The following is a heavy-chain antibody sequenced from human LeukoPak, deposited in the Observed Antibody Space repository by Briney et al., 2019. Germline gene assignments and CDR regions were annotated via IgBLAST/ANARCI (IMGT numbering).Heavy chain of an antibody. J-gene: IGHJ6*03. V-gene: IGHV3-48*03. CDR3: AREYSSSWAYYYYMYA. CDR1: GFTFSSYE. CDR2: ISSSGNTI. D-gene: IGHD6-13*01. Sequence: GGSLRLSCAAWGFTFSSYEMNWVREARGRGGEGVSYISSSGNTIYYADSVKGRFTISRDNAENSVYVKINSQRAGDTAVYYCAREYSSSWAYYYYMYACGTGNPVTISS.